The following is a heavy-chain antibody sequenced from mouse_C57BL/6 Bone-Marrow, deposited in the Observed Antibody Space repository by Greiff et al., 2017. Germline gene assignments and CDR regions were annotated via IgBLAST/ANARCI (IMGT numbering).Heavy chain of an antibody. Sequence: VQVVESGPGLVQPSQSLSITCTVSGFSLTSYGVHWVRQSPGKGLAWLGVVWSGGSTDYNAAFISRLSISKDNSKSQVFFKMNSLQADDTAIYYCARNRCNSGYWGQGTTLTVSS. CDR2: VWSGGST. CDR3: ARNRCNSGY. J-gene: IGHJ2*01. CDR1: GFSLTSYG. V-gene: IGHV2-2*01. D-gene: IGHD2-1*01.